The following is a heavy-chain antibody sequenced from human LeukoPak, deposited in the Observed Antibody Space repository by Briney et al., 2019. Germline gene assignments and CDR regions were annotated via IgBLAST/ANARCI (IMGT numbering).Heavy chain of an antibody. CDR2: IGTAGDT. Sequence: GGSLRLSCEASGFPFSSYDMHWVRQATGKGLEWVSAIGTAGDTYYPGSVKGRFTISRENAKNSLYLQMNSLRAGDTAVYYCARDLGRALDVWGQGTTVTVSS. V-gene: IGHV3-13*01. CDR1: GFPFSSYD. CDR3: ARDLGRALDV. J-gene: IGHJ6*02.